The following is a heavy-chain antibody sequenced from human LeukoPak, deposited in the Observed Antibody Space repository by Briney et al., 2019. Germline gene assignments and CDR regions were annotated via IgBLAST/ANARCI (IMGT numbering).Heavy chain of an antibody. CDR1: GFMFSGSA. J-gene: IGHJ4*02. CDR3: TTYYYDGSGTVFINY. D-gene: IGHD3-22*01. V-gene: IGHV3-73*01. CDR2: IRTRKNNYAT. Sequence: GGSLRLSCATSGFMFSGSAMHWVRQASGKGLEWIGRIRTRKNNYATAYGASVTGRFIISRDDSKKTTDLQMNSLKTEDTAVYYCTTYYYDGSGTVFINYWGQGTLVTVSS.